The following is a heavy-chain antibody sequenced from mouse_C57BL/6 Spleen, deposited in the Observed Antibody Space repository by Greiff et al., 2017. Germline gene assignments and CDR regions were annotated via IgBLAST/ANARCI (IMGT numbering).Heavy chain of an antibody. V-gene: IGHV1-69*01. CDR2: IDPSDSYT. D-gene: IGHD1-1*01. CDR1: GYTFTSYW. J-gene: IGHJ1*03. Sequence: QVQLKQSGAELVMPGASVKLSCKASGYTFTSYWMHWVKQRPGQGLEWIGEIDPSDSYTNYNQKFKGKSTLTVDKSSSTAYMQLSSLTSEDSAVYYCARNDYGSSYVGYFDVWGTGTTVTVSS. CDR3: ARNDYGSSYVGYFDV.